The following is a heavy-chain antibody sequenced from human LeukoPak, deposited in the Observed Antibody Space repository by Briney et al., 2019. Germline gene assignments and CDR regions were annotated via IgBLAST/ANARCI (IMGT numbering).Heavy chain of an antibody. CDR1: GGTFSSDA. J-gene: IGHJ4*02. V-gene: IGHV1-69*05. Sequence: SVKVSCKASGGTFSSDAISWVRQAPGQGLEWMGRIIPIFGTANYAQKFHGRVTITTDESTSTAYMELSSLGSEDTAVYYCAREEVTMVRGVIVEYYFDYWGQGTLLTVSS. D-gene: IGHD3-10*01. CDR3: AREEVTMVRGVIVEYYFDY. CDR2: IIPIFGTA.